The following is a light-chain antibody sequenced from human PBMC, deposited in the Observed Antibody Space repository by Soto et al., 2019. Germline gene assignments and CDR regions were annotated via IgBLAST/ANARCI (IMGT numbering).Light chain of an antibody. J-gene: IGKJ3*01. Sequence: EIVLTQSPGTLSLSPGERATLSCRASQSVSSSYLAWYQQKPGQAPRLLIYGASTRATGIPARFSGSGSGTEFTLTISSLQSEDFAVYYCQQYSNWVTFGPGTKVDIK. CDR2: GAS. CDR1: QSVSSSY. V-gene: IGKV3-15*01. CDR3: QQYSNWVT.